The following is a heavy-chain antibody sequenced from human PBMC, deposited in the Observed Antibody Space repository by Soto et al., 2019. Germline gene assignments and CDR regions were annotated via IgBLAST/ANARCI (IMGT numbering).Heavy chain of an antibody. CDR1: GYSFTNYW. CDR2: IYPGDSDT. D-gene: IGHD1-26*01. CDR3: ARQYSGSYDAFDI. J-gene: IGHJ3*02. Sequence: GESLKISCKGSGYSFTNYWIGWVRQMPGKGLEWMGIIYPGDSDTRYSPSFQGQVTISADKSFSTAYLRWSSLKASDSAMYYCARQYSGSYDAFDIWGQGTMVTVSS. V-gene: IGHV5-51*01.